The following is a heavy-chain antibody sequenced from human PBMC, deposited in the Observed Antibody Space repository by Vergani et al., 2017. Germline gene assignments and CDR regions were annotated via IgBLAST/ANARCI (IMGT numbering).Heavy chain of an antibody. J-gene: IGHJ6*02. Sequence: QVQLQESGPGLVKPSETLSLTCTVSGGSISSYYWSWIRQPPGKGLEWIGYIYYSGSTNYNPSLKSRVTISVDTSKNQFSLKLSSVTAADTAVYYCARKPQLWTNNYYYGMDVWGQGP. V-gene: IGHV4-59*01. CDR2: IYYSGST. CDR1: GGSISSYY. CDR3: ARKPQLWTNNYYYGMDV. D-gene: IGHD5-18*01.